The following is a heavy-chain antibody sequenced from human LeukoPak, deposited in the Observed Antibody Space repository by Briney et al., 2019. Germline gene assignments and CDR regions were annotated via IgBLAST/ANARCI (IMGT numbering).Heavy chain of an antibody. Sequence: SETLSLTCAVSGGSISSSNWWSWVRQPPGKGLEWIGEIYHSGSTNYNPSLKSRVTISVDTSKNQFSLKLTSVTAADTAVYYCARHRVGHCTSVTCPTFEYWGQGTLVTVSS. CDR3: ARHRVGHCTSVTCPTFEY. CDR1: GGSISSSNW. V-gene: IGHV4-4*02. CDR2: IYHSGST. J-gene: IGHJ4*02. D-gene: IGHD2-8*02.